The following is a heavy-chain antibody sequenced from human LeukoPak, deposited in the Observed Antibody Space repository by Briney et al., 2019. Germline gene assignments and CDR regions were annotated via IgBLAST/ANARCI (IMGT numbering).Heavy chain of an antibody. CDR2: IIWNSGRI. Sequence: PGGSLRLSCAASGFTFDDYAMHWVRQAPGKGLEWVTGIIWNSGRIGYADSVKGRFTISRDNAKNSLYLQMNSLRAEDTALYYCVKDKAYDTSDSEFDYWGQGTLVTVSS. CDR3: VKDKAYDTSDSEFDY. V-gene: IGHV3-9*01. J-gene: IGHJ4*02. D-gene: IGHD3-22*01. CDR1: GFTFDDYA.